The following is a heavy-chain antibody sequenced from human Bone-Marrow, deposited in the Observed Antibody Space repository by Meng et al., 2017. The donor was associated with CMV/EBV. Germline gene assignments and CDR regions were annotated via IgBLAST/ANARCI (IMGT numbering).Heavy chain of an antibody. CDR1: GFSVSYSY. D-gene: IGHD6-6*01. Sequence: GGSLRLSCVASGFSVSYSYMNWVRQAPGKGLEWISVMWTDGNTYYADSVKGRFTISRDNSKNTVYLQMNSLRAEDTAVYYCARGRIAARPMGGAFGIWGPGTMVTVSS. CDR3: ARGRIAARPMGGAFGI. V-gene: IGHV3-66*01. CDR2: MWTDGNT. J-gene: IGHJ3*02.